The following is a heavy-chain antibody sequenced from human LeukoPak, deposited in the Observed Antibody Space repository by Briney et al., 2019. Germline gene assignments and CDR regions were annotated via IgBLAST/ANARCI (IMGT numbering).Heavy chain of an antibody. Sequence: GGSLRLSCAASGFTFSSYSMNLVRQAPGKGLEWVSSISSSSSYIYYADSVKGRFTISRDNAKNSLYLQMNSLRAEDTAVYYCARDPPYCGGDCYIDYWGQGILVTVSS. J-gene: IGHJ4*02. CDR3: ARDPPYCGGDCYIDY. CDR2: ISSSSSYI. D-gene: IGHD2-21*02. CDR1: GFTFSSYS. V-gene: IGHV3-21*01.